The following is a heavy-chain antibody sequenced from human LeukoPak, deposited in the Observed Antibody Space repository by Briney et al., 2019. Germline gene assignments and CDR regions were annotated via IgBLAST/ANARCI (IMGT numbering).Heavy chain of an antibody. D-gene: IGHD1-26*01. Sequence: GGSLRLSCTASGFAFNNYGMHWVRQAPGKGLEWVAIISFDGRIEYYVDSVKGRFTISRDKSKNTLYLQMNSLRPEDTAVYYCAKERASTGADAFDIWGQGTMVTVSS. J-gene: IGHJ3*02. CDR3: AKERASTGADAFDI. CDR1: GFAFNNYG. CDR2: ISFDGRIE. V-gene: IGHV3-30*18.